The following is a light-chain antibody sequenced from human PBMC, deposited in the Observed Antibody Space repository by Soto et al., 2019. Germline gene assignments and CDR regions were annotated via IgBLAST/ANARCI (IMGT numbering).Light chain of an antibody. J-gene: IGLJ3*02. V-gene: IGLV2-11*01. CDR3: CSYAGSYTIRV. Sequence: QSVLTQPRSVSGSPGQSVTISCTGTSSDVGGYNYVSWYQQHPGKAPKLMIYDVSKRPSGVPDRFSGSKSGNTASLTISGLQAEYEADYYCCSYAGSYTIRVFGGGTKLTVL. CDR2: DVS. CDR1: SSDVGGYNY.